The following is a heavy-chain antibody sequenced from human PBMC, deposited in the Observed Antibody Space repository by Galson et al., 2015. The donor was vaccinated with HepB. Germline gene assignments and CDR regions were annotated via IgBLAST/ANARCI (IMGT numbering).Heavy chain of an antibody. J-gene: IGHJ3*02. D-gene: IGHD4-17*01. CDR2: FSWDGNT. CDR3: AKDIGYGDYDDAFDM. V-gene: IGHV3-43*01. Sequence: SLRLSCAASGFSFDDYTMHWVRQAPVKGLEWISLFSWDGNTYYADSVKGRFTISRDNSKNSLYLQMNSLRTEDTALYYCAKDIGYGDYDDAFDMGGQGTMVTVSS. CDR1: GFSFDDYT.